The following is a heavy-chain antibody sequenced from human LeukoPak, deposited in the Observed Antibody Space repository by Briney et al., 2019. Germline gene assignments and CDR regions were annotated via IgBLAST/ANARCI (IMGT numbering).Heavy chain of an antibody. Sequence: GGSLRLSCAASGFTFNGYGMHWVRQAPGKGLEWVSGISRDSGNIGYADSVQGRSIISRDNAKNSLYLQMNSLRAEDTALYYCAKDTATIFGLKGSNWFDPWGQGTLVTVSS. CDR1: GFTFNGYG. J-gene: IGHJ5*02. CDR2: ISRDSGNI. D-gene: IGHD3/OR15-3a*01. CDR3: AKDTATIFGLKGSNWFDP. V-gene: IGHV3-9*01.